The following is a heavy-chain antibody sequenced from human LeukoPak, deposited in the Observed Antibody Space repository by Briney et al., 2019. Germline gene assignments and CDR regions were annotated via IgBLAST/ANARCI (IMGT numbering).Heavy chain of an antibody. CDR2: MNPNSGNT. V-gene: IGHV1-8*01. D-gene: IGHD3-16*01. J-gene: IGHJ6*02. CDR1: GYTFTSYD. Sequence: ASVKVSCKASGYTFTSYDINWVRQATGQGLERMGWMNPNSGNTGYAQKFQGRVTMTRNTSISTAYMELSSLRSEDTAVYYCARAMIHVRAYYYGMDVWGQGTTVTVSS. CDR3: ARAMIHVRAYYYGMDV.